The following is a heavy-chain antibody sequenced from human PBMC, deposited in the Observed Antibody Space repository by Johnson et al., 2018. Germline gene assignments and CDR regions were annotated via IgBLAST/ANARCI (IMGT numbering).Heavy chain of an antibody. CDR3: VKDKNCGFDY. Sequence: VQLVEAGGAVVQPRGSMRLSCAASGFTFDRNTMHWVRQTPGKGLEWVSLISGGGRDTYYADSVKGRFTFSRYNRRNSVYLQMSSLRTEDTAFYYCVKDKNCGFDYWGKGTLVTVSS. J-gene: IGHJ4*02. CDR1: GFTFDRNT. V-gene: IGHV3-43*01. D-gene: IGHD1-1*01. CDR2: ISGGGRDT.